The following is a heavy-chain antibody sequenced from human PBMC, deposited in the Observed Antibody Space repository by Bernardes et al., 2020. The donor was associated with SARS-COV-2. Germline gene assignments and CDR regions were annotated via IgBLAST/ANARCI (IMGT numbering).Heavy chain of an antibody. V-gene: IGHV4-61*02. CDR2: IYTSGST. J-gene: IGHJ6*02. CDR1: GGSISSGSYY. D-gene: IGHD6-25*01. Sequence: SETLSLTCTVSGGSISSGSYYWSWIRQPAGKGLEWIGRIYTSGSTNYNPSLKSRVTISVDTSKNQFSLKLSSVTAADTAVYYCARGYSSDTVLGYGMDVWGQGTTVTVSS. CDR3: ARGYSSDTVLGYGMDV.